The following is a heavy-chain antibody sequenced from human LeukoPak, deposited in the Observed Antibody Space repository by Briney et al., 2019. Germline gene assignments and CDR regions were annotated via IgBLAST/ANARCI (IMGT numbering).Heavy chain of an antibody. D-gene: IGHD1-1*01. Sequence: GASVTVSCKASGYTFTSYGISWVRQAPGQGLEWMGWISAYNGNTNYAQKLQGRVTMTTDTSTSTAYMELSNLRSEDTAVYYCAATGSETGAFDIWGQGTMVTVSS. V-gene: IGHV1-18*01. CDR1: GYTFTSYG. CDR3: AATGSETGAFDI. J-gene: IGHJ3*02. CDR2: ISAYNGNT.